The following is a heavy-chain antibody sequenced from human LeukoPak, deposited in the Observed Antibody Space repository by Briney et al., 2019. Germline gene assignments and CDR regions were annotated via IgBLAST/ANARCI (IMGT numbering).Heavy chain of an antibody. Sequence: GGSLGLSCAASGFTFSSYEMNWVRQAPGKGLEWVSYISSSGSTKYYADSVKGRFTISRDNAKNSLYLQMNSLRAEDTAVYYCASLDRGCYYSFDYWGQGTLVTVSS. J-gene: IGHJ4*02. D-gene: IGHD1-26*01. V-gene: IGHV3-48*03. CDR1: GFTFSSYE. CDR3: ASLDRGCYYSFDY. CDR2: ISSSGSTK.